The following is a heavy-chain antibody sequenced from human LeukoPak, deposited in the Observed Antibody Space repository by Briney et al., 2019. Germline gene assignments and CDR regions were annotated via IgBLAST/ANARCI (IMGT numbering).Heavy chain of an antibody. CDR2: ISWDGGRV. CDR3: ANGGGRLHYYYMDV. D-gene: IGHD4-11*01. Sequence: SGGSLRLXCAASGFTFDDHAMHWGRQAPGKGLEWVSGISWDGGRVAYADSVKGRFTISRDNAKNSLYLQMNSLRPEDMAFYYCANGGGRLHYYYMDVWGKGTTVSVSS. CDR1: GFTFDDHA. J-gene: IGHJ6*03. V-gene: IGHV3-9*03.